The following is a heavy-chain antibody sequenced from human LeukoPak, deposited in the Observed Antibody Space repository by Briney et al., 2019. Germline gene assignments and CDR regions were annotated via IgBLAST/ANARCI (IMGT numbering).Heavy chain of an antibody. J-gene: IGHJ6*03. CDR3: AREFQWFGEFLPYSYYYYYMDV. CDR2: IKKDGSEK. V-gene: IGHV3-7*01. CDR1: GFTFSSYW. D-gene: IGHD3-10*01. Sequence: GGSLRLSCAASGFTFSSYWMSWVRQAPGKGLEWVANIKKDGSEKYYVDSVKGRFTISRDNAKTSLYLQMNSLRAEDTAVYYCAREFQWFGEFLPYSYYYYYMDVWGKGTTVTISS.